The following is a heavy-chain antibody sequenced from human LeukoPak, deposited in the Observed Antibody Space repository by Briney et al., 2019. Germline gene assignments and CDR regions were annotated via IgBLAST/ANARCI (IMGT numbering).Heavy chain of an antibody. Sequence: GGSLRLSCAASGFTFSSYAMPWVRQAPGKGLEWVSSISSSSSYIYYADSVKGRFTISRDNAKNSLYLQMNSLRAEDTAVYYCARAVTTTSLGYWGQGTLVTVSS. CDR2: ISSSSSYI. J-gene: IGHJ4*02. CDR1: GFTFSSYA. V-gene: IGHV3-21*01. D-gene: IGHD4-11*01. CDR3: ARAVTTTSLGY.